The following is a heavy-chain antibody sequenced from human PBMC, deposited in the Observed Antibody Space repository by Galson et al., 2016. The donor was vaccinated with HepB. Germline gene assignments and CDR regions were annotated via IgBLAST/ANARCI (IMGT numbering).Heavy chain of an antibody. CDR2: INPSGGST. CDR1: GYTFTSYY. CDR3: ARGLNEIHLWLTHYYYDLDV. V-gene: IGHV1-46*01. Sequence: SVKVSCKASGYTFTSYYMHWVRQAPGQGLEWMGIINPSGGSTSYAQKFQGRVTMTRDTSTSTVYMELSSLRSEDTAVYYCARGLNEIHLWLTHYYYDLDVWGQGTTVIVSS. D-gene: IGHD5-18*01. J-gene: IGHJ6*01.